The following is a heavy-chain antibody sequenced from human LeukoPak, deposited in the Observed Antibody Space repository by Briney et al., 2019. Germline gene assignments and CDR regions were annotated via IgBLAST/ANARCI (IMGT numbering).Heavy chain of an antibody. V-gene: IGHV3-21*01. D-gene: IGHD2-2*01. Sequence: GRSLRLSCAASGFTLRDYSMNCVPQTPAKGLAWGVSITSAGGYKSSAHPVKGRFAISRDNAQNSLFLQMNSLRAEDTAVYFCATSGGFVLPNAITGNWYMDVWGRGTSVTVSS. CDR2: ITSAGGYK. CDR1: GFTLRDYS. J-gene: IGHJ6*03. CDR3: ATSGGFVLPNAITGNWYMDV.